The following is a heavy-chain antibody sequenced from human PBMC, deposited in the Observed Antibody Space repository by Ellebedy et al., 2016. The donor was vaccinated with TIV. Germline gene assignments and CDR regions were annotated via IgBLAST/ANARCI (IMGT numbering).Heavy chain of an antibody. D-gene: IGHD6-13*01. V-gene: IGHV6-1*01. J-gene: IGHJ6*02. Sequence: SQTLSLTCAISGDSVSSTSSAWSWLRQSPSRGLEWLGRTYYRSKWYNDYAVSVKSRITINPDTSKNQFSLQLNSVTPEDTAVYYCARRSSRNVMDVWGQGTTVTVSS. CDR1: GDSVSSTSSA. CDR2: TYYRSKWYN. CDR3: ARRSSRNVMDV.